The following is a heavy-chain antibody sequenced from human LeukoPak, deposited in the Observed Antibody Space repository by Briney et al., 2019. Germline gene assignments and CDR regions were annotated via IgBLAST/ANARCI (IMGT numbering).Heavy chain of an antibody. D-gene: IGHD6-6*01. CDR1: GGSFSGYY. CDR2: INHSGST. Sequence: SETLSLTCAVYGGSFSGYYWSWIRQPLGKGLEWIGEINHSGSTNYNPSLKSRVTISVDTSKNQFSLKLSSVTAADTAVYYCARTSSIAALWGQGTLVTVSS. J-gene: IGHJ4*02. V-gene: IGHV4-34*01. CDR3: ARTSSIAAL.